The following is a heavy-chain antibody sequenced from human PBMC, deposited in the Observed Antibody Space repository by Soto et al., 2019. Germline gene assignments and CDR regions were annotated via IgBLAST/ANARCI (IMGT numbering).Heavy chain of an antibody. CDR1: GFSFRSYA. CDR3: ARGTRTSGGVPSP. Sequence: QVQLVESGGGVVQPGRSLRLSCAGSGFSFRSYAMHWVRQAPGKGLEWVAVIWYDGSNKYYGDSVKGRFTISRDNTKNTAYLEMDSLRVEDTAVYFCARGTRTSGGVPSPWGQGTQVTVSS. J-gene: IGHJ5*02. D-gene: IGHD1-26*01. V-gene: IGHV3-33*01. CDR2: IWYDGSNK.